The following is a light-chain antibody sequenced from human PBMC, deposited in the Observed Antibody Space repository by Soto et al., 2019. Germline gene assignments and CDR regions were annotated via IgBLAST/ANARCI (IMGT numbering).Light chain of an antibody. CDR3: SSYTGSCTLV. J-gene: IGLJ1*01. CDR1: SSDVGGYDY. V-gene: IGLV2-14*01. CDR2: DVN. Sequence: QSVLTQPASVSGSPGQSITISCTGTSSDVGGYDYVSWYQQLPGKAPKLLIYDVNNRPSGVSHRFSGSKSGNTASLTISGLQADDEADYYCSSYTGSCTLVFGTGTKVTVL.